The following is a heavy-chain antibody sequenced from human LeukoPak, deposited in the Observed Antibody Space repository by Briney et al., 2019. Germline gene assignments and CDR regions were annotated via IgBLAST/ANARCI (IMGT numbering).Heavy chain of an antibody. V-gene: IGHV4-4*07. J-gene: IGHJ5*02. CDR2: MYTSGST. CDR1: GGSISSYY. Sequence: SETLSLTCTVSGGSISSYYWSWIRQPAGKGLEWIGRMYTSGSTNYNPSLKSRVTMSVDTSKNQLSLHLNSVTPEDTAVYYCAREAPRFDPWGQGTLVTVSS. CDR3: AREAPRFDP.